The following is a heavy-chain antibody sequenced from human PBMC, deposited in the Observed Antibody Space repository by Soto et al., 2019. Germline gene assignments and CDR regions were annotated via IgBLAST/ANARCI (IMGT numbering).Heavy chain of an antibody. D-gene: IGHD2-2*01. Sequence: GESLKISCKGSGDSFSTDWIGWVRQMPGKGLEWMGIIYPGDSDSSYSPSFQGQVTISADKSINTAYLHWSSLKASDTAIYYCAKHEGYCSTTTCSNFDYWGQGTLVTV. CDR2: IYPGDSDS. CDR3: AKHEGYCSTTTCSNFDY. CDR1: GDSFSTDW. V-gene: IGHV5-51*01. J-gene: IGHJ4*02.